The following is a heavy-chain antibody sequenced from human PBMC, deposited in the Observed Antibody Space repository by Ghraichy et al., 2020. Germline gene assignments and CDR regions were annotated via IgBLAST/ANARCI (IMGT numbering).Heavy chain of an antibody. J-gene: IGHJ4*02. CDR1: GFTFSDYY. D-gene: IGHD1-26*01. Sequence: GGSLRLSCVASGFTFSDYYMSWIRQAPGKGLEWISYISSSGGSIYYADSVKGRFTISRDNAKNSLYLQMNSLRAEDTAVYYCAREVGARGYFDYWGQGTLVTVSS. CDR3: AREVGARGYFDY. V-gene: IGHV3-11*01. CDR2: ISSSGGSI.